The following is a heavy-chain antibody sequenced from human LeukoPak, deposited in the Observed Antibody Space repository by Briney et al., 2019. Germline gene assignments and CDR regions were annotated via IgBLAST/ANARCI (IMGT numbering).Heavy chain of an antibody. D-gene: IGHD2-2*01. V-gene: IGHV4-34*01. CDR1: GGSFSGYY. CDR3: ARVRVVPAAVGRIKVDYGMDV. Sequence: SETLSLTCAVYGGSFSGYYWSWIRQPPGKGLEWIGEINHSGSTNYNPSLKSRVTISVDTSKNQFSLKLSSVTAADTAVYYFARVRVVPAAVGRIKVDYGMDVWGKGTTVTVSS. CDR2: INHSGST. J-gene: IGHJ6*04.